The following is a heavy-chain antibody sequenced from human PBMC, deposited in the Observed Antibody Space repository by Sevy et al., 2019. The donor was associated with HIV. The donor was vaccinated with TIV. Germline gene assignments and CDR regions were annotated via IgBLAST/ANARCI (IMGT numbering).Heavy chain of an antibody. J-gene: IGHJ4*02. D-gene: IGHD6-25*01. CDR1: GYSFTDYY. V-gene: IGHV1-2*02. Sequence: ASVKVSCKASGYSFTDYYIHWVRQAPGQRLEWMAWIYAYSGTTNFSQKFQGRVTMTRDTSISTAYMELSRLTSDDTAMYYCARSLGTATLINIFGSWGQGTLVTVSS. CDR2: IYAYSGTT. CDR3: ARSLGTATLINIFGS.